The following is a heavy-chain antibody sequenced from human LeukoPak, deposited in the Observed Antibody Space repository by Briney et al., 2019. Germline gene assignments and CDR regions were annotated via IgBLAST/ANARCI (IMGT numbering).Heavy chain of an antibody. V-gene: IGHV4-34*01. D-gene: IGHD6-13*01. J-gene: IGHJ4*02. CDR3: ASAEPRGIIWYPY. Sequence: PSETLSLTCAVYGGSFSGYYWSWIRQPPGKGLKWIGEINHSGSTNYSPSLKSRVTISVDTSKNQFSLKLSSVTAADTAVYYCASAEPRGIIWYPYWGQGTLVTVSS. CDR2: INHSGST. CDR1: GGSFSGYY.